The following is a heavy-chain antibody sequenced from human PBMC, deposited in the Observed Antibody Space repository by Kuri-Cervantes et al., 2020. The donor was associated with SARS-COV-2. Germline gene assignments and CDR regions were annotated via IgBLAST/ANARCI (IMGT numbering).Heavy chain of an antibody. CDR3: AKDLGYGGNSAGYGMDG. CDR2: ISGSGGSS. CDR1: GFPFGSYA. V-gene: IGHV3-23*01. J-gene: IGHJ6*02. Sequence: LSLTCAVSGFPFGSYAISWVRQAPGKGLEWVSGISGSGGSSYYADPVKGRFTISRDSSKNTLFLQMNSLRVEDTAVYYCAKDLGYGGNSAGYGMDGWGQGTTVTVSS. D-gene: IGHD4-23*01.